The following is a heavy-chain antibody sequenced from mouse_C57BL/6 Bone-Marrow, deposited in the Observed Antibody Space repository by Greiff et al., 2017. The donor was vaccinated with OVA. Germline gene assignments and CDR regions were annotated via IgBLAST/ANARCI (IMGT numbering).Heavy chain of an antibody. V-gene: IGHV2-6-1*01. CDR1: GFSLTSYG. CDR2: IWSDGST. Sequence: VQLQQSGPGLVAPSQSLSITCTVSGFSLTSYGVHWVRQPPGKGLEWLVVIWSDGSTTYNSALKSRLSISKDNSKSQVFLKMNSLQTDDTAMDYCARHPYYYGSSPYYAMDYWGQGTSVTVSS. J-gene: IGHJ4*01. CDR3: ARHPYYYGSSPYYAMDY. D-gene: IGHD1-1*01.